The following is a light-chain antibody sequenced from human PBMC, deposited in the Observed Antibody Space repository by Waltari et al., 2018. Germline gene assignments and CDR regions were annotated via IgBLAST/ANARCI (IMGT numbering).Light chain of an antibody. CDR3: QQRSTWPEVT. Sequence: EIVLTQSPATLSLSPGEGATLSCRASQSVSSNLAWYQHKPGQTPRLLIYAASNRATGIPARFSGSGSGTDFTLTISSLEPEDFAVYYCQQRSTWPEVTFGPGTKVDIK. V-gene: IGKV3-11*01. CDR2: AAS. CDR1: QSVSSN. J-gene: IGKJ3*01.